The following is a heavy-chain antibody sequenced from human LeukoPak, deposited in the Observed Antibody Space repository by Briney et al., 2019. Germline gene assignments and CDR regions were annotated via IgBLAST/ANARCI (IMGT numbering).Heavy chain of an antibody. D-gene: IGHD5-18*01. J-gene: IGHJ4*02. CDR1: DFTLSSHG. CDR3: ARGGYSYGYLEY. CDR2: ISYDGSNK. V-gene: IGHV3-30*03. Sequence: GKSLRLSCVVSDFTLSSHGMHWVRQAPGKGLEWVAVISYDGSNKYYADSVKGRFTISRDNSKNTLYLQMNSLRAGDTAVYYCARGGYSYGYLEYWGQGTLVTVSS.